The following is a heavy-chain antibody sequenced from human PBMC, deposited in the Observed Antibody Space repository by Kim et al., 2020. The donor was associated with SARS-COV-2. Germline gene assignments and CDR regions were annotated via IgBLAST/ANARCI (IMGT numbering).Heavy chain of an antibody. CDR2: IYSGGRSP. CDR1: GFTFSSYA. Sequence: GGSLRLSCAASGFTFSSYAMRWVRQAPGTGLEWVSVIYSGGRSPYYADSVKGRFTISRDNSKNTLYLQRNSLRAEDTAVYYCAKDGPATTVTTRSRAYFDIWGRGTLVTVSS. CDR3: AKDGPATTVTTRSRAYFDI. V-gene: IGHV3-23*03. J-gene: IGHJ2*01. D-gene: IGHD4-17*01.